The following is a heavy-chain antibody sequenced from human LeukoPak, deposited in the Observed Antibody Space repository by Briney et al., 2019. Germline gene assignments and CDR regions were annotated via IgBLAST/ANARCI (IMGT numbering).Heavy chain of an antibody. Sequence: ASVKVSCKASGYTFTSYGISWVRQAPGQGLEWMGWISAYNGNTNYAQKLQGRVTMTTDTSTSTAYMELRSLRPDDTAVYYCAGGKPYSSGWPPLFHFDYWGQGTLVTVSS. V-gene: IGHV1-18*01. CDR2: ISAYNGNT. D-gene: IGHD6-19*01. CDR1: GYTFTSYG. J-gene: IGHJ4*02. CDR3: AGGKPYSSGWPPLFHFDY.